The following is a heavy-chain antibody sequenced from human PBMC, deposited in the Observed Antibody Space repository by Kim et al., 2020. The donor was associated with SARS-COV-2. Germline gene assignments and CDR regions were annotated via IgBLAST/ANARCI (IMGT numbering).Heavy chain of an antibody. CDR3: ARPYCGGDCYSWGGG. CDR2: IYYSGST. J-gene: IGHJ4*02. D-gene: IGHD2-21*02. CDR1: GGSISSSSYY. Sequence: SETLSLTFTVSGGSISSSSYYWGWIRQPPGKGLEWIGSIYYSGSTYYNPSLKSRVTISVDTSKNQFSLKLSSVTAADTAVYYCARPYCGGDCYSWGGGWGQGTLVTVSS. V-gene: IGHV4-39*01.